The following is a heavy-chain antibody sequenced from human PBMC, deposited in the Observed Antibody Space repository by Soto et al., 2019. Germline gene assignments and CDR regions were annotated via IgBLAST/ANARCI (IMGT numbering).Heavy chain of an antibody. CDR3: ARSYSGGDAYFDY. V-gene: IGHV4-30-2*01. CDR2: IYQSGST. Sequence: SETLSLTCAFSCGSISSGGYAWAWIRQPPGKGLEWVGYIYQSGSTYYNPSLKSRVTIAVDRSKNQFSLNLASVTAADTAVYYCARSYSGGDAYFDYWGQGTVVTVSS. CDR1: CGSISSGGYA. D-gene: IGHD2-21*02. J-gene: IGHJ4*02.